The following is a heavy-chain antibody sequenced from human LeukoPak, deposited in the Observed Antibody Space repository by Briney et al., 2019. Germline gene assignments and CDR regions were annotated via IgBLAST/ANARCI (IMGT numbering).Heavy chain of an antibody. D-gene: IGHD3-22*01. CDR2: ISGSGGST. V-gene: IGHV3-23*01. CDR1: GFTFSSYA. J-gene: IGHJ3*02. CDR3: AKYGHYDSSGYYLNDAFDI. Sequence: GGSLRPSCAASGFTFSSYAMSWVRQAPGKGLEWVSAISGSGGSTYYADSVKGRFTISRDNSKNTLYLQMNSLRAEDTAVYYCAKYGHYDSSGYYLNDAFDIWGQGTMVTVSS.